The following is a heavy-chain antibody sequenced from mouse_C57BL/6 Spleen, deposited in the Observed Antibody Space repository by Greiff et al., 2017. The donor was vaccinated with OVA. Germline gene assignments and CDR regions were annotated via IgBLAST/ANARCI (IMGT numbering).Heavy chain of an antibody. D-gene: IGHD2-13*01. V-gene: IGHV1-22*01. Sequence: EVQLQQSGPELVKPGASVKMSCKASGYTFTDYNMHWVKQSHGKSLEWIGYINPNNGGTRYNQKFKGKATLTVNKSSLPASIELRSLPSADSAVYYCARNYGDLAWFAYWGQGTLVTVSA. CDR3: ARNYGDLAWFAY. CDR1: GYTFTDYN. CDR2: INPNNGGT. J-gene: IGHJ3*01.